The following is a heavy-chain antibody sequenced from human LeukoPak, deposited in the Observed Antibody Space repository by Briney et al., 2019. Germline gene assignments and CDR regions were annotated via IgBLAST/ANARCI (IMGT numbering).Heavy chain of an antibody. CDR1: GGSFSGYY. CDR2: INHSGST. J-gene: IGHJ3*02. CDR3: ARGGEYYDILTGGFDI. Sequence: PSETLSLTCAVYGGSFSGYYWSWVRQPPGKGLEWVGEINHSGSTNYNPSLKSRVTISVDTSKNQFSLKLSSVTAADTAVYYCARGGEYYDILTGGFDIWGQGTMVTVSS. V-gene: IGHV4-34*01. D-gene: IGHD3-9*01.